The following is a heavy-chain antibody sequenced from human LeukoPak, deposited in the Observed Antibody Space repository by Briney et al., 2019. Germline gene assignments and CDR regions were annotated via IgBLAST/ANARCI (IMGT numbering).Heavy chain of an antibody. V-gene: IGHV4-59*01. CDR1: GGSISSYY. J-gene: IGHJ6*03. Sequence: SETLSLTCTVSGGSISSYYWSWIRQPPGKGLEWIGYIYYSGSTNYNPSLKSRVTISVDTSKNQFSLKLSSVTAADTAVYYCAREGRDGYNYVWATGYYYYYMDVWGKGTTVTVSS. CDR2: IYYSGST. CDR3: AREGRDGYNYVWATGYYYYYMDV. D-gene: IGHD5-24*01.